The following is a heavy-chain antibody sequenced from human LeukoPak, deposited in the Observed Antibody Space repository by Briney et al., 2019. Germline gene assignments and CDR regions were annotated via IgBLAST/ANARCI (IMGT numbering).Heavy chain of an antibody. D-gene: IGHD1-26*01. CDR2: ITGNGGST. CDR1: GFTLSSFG. J-gene: IGHJ4*02. CDR3: ARDSGSYLQPTDY. V-gene: IGHV3-23*01. Sequence: PGRSLRLSCTASGFTLSSFGMHWVRQAPGKGLEWVSSITGNGGSTYYADSVKGRFTISRDNSKNTLYLQMDSLRAEDTAVYHCARDSGSYLQPTDYWGQGTLVTVSS.